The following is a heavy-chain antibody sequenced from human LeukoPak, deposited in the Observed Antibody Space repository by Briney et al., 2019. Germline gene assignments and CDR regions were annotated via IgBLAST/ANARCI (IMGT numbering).Heavy chain of an antibody. CDR3: ARAQNYGSGSYYVP. CDR2: IKQDGSEK. Sequence: PGGSLRLSCAPSGFTFSVYWMSWVRQAPGKGLEWVANIKQDGSEKYYVDSVKGRFTISRDNAKNSLYLQMNSLRAEDTAVYYCARAQNYGSGSYYVPWGQGTLVTVSS. V-gene: IGHV3-7*04. CDR1: GFTFSVYW. J-gene: IGHJ5*02. D-gene: IGHD3-10*01.